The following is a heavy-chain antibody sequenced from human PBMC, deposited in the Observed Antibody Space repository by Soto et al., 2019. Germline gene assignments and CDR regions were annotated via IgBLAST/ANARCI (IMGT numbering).Heavy chain of an antibody. CDR2: IYYSGST. J-gene: IGHJ5*02. CDR3: ARHPSDFWFDP. V-gene: IGHV4-39*01. Sequence: GGSISSSSYFWGWIRQPPGKGLEWIGSIYYSGSTYYNPSLKSRVTVSVDTSKNQFSLKLSSVTAADTAVYYCARHPSDFWFDPWGQGTLVTVSS. CDR1: GGSISSSSYF. D-gene: IGHD2-21*02.